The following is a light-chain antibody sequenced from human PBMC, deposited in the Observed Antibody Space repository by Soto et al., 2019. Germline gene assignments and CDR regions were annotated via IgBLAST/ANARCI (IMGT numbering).Light chain of an antibody. Sequence: EIVVRHGTATPFVSFGEGATLSCKASQNVYNNLAWYQQRPGQPPRLLIYDASTRATGISARFSGSGYGTEFTLTISSLQSEDFAVYFCQQCRNWPLTFGGGTKVDIK. V-gene: IGKV3-15*01. CDR3: QQCRNWPLT. CDR2: DAS. CDR1: QNVYNN. J-gene: IGKJ4*01.